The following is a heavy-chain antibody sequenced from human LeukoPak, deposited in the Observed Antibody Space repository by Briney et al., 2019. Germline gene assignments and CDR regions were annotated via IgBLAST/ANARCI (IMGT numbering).Heavy chain of an antibody. CDR2: IKSDGSTT. CDR3: ARSDWLDY. Sequence: SGGSLRLSCAASGFTLSSYCMHWVRQAPGKGLVWVSRIKSDGSTTTYADSVKDRFTISRDNAKNTLYLQMNSLRAEDTAVYYCARSDWLDYWGQGTLVTVSS. CDR1: GFTLSSYC. J-gene: IGHJ4*02. V-gene: IGHV3-74*01. D-gene: IGHD2-21*02.